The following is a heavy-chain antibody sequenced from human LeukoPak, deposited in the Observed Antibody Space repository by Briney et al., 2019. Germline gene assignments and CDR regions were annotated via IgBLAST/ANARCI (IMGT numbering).Heavy chain of an antibody. J-gene: IGHJ4*02. Sequence: SVKVSCKASGGTFSSYAISWVRQAPGQGLEWMGGIIPIFGTANYAQKFQGRVTITTDESTGTAYMELSSLRSEDTAVYYCARDGLYYGSGSYHAPFDYWGQGTLVTVSS. CDR2: IIPIFGTA. V-gene: IGHV1-69*05. CDR1: GGTFSSYA. CDR3: ARDGLYYGSGSYHAPFDY. D-gene: IGHD3-10*01.